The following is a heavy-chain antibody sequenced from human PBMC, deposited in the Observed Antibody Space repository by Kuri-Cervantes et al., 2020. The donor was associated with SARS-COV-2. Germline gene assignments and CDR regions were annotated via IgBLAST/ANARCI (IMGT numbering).Heavy chain of an antibody. J-gene: IGHJ6*02. CDR2: IYSGGAT. CDR1: GLTVTKNY. D-gene: IGHD6-6*01. Sequence: GGSLRLSCVGSGLTVTKNYMSWVRQGPGKGLEWVSLIYSGGATYYADSLKGRFTISRDNAKDTLYLQMNSLRAEDTAVYYCAKSYLVGIAARPLSSLGMDVWGQGTTVTVSS. V-gene: IGHV3-66*02. CDR3: AKSYLVGIAARPLSSLGMDV.